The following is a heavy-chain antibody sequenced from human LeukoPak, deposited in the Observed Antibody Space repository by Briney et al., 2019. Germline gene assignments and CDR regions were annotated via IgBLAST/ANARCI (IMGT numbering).Heavy chain of an antibody. CDR1: GGSFSGYY. CDR2: INHSGST. V-gene: IGHV4-34*01. Sequence: PSETLSLTCAVYGGSFSGYYWSWIRQPPGKGLEWIGEINHSGSTNYNPSLKSRVTISVDTSKNQFSLKLSSVTAADTAVYYCARDYYGSGSYHWFDPWGQGTLVTVSS. D-gene: IGHD3-10*01. CDR3: ARDYYGSGSYHWFDP. J-gene: IGHJ5*02.